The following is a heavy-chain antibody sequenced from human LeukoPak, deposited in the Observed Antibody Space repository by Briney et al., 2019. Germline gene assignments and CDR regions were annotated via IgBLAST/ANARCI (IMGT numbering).Heavy chain of an antibody. CDR1: GGSISSYY. D-gene: IGHD3-3*01. V-gene: IGHV4-59*12. Sequence: SETLSLTCTVSGGSISSYYWSWIQQPPGKGLEWIGYIYYSGSTNYNPSLKSRVTISVDTSKNQFSLKLSSVTAADTAVYYCARRGSGYYLGYWGQGTLVTVSS. J-gene: IGHJ4*02. CDR3: ARRGSGYYLGY. CDR2: IYYSGST.